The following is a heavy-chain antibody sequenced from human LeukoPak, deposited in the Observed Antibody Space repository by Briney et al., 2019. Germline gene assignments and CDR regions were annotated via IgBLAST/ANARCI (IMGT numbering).Heavy chain of an antibody. V-gene: IGHV1-18*01. Sequence: GASVKVSCKASGYTFISYAISWVRQAPGQGLEWMGWISDYNGNTNYAQKLQGRVTMTTDTSTSTAYMELRSLRSDDTAVYYCARLKMATNPYYYYYMDVWGKGTTVTISS. CDR3: ARLKMATNPYYYYYMDV. D-gene: IGHD5-24*01. CDR1: GYTFISYA. J-gene: IGHJ6*03. CDR2: ISDYNGNT.